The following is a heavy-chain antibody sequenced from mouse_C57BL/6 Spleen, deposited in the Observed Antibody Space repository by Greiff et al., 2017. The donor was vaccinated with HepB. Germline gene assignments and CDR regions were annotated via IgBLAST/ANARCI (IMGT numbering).Heavy chain of an antibody. D-gene: IGHD3-2*02. CDR2: IYPGSGNT. CDR3: ARLGSSGYDY. V-gene: IGHV1-76*01. Sequence: VMLVESGAELVRPGASVKLSCKASGYTFTDYYINWVKQRPGQGLEWIARIYPGSGNTYYNEKFKGKATLTAEKSSSTAYMQLSSLTSEDSAVYFCARLGSSGYDYWGQGTTLTVSS. J-gene: IGHJ2*01. CDR1: GYTFTDYY.